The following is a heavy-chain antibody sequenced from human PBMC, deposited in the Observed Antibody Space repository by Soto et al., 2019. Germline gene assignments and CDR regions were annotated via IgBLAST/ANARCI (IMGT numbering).Heavy chain of an antibody. D-gene: IGHD3-22*01. CDR1: GFTFSSYS. J-gene: IGHJ4*02. CDR2: ISSSSSYI. V-gene: IGHV3-21*01. CDR3: ARDMYYYDSSGYYFDY. Sequence: VGSLRLSCAASGFTFSSYSMNWVRQAPGKGLEWVSSISSSSSYIYYADSVKGRFTISRDNAKNSLYLQMNSLRAEDTAVYYCARDMYYYDSSGYYFDYWGQGTLVTVPS.